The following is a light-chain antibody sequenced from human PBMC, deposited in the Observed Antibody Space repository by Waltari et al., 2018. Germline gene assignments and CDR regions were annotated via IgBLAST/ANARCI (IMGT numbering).Light chain of an antibody. CDR2: DAS. CDR3: QKYGTLPAT. CDR1: QSVSRT. V-gene: IGKV3-20*01. J-gene: IGKJ1*01. Sequence: MGLTQSPGTLSLSPGERATLSCRASQSVSRTLAWYQQKPGQAPRLLIYDASTRATGIPDRFSGSGSGTDFSLTISRLEPEDFAVYYCQKYGTLPATFGQGTKVETK.